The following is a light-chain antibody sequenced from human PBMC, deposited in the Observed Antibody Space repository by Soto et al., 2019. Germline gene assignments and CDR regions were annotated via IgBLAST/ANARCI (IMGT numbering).Light chain of an antibody. Sequence: QSALTQPASVSGSPGQSITISCTGTSSDVGAYNFVSWYQQHPGKAPKLIIYYVSNRPSGVSDRFSGSKSGNTASLTISGVQAEDEADDYCSSYTTSTTVLFGGGTKLTVL. CDR2: YVS. CDR3: SSYTTSTTVL. CDR1: SSDVGAYNF. V-gene: IGLV2-14*01. J-gene: IGLJ2*01.